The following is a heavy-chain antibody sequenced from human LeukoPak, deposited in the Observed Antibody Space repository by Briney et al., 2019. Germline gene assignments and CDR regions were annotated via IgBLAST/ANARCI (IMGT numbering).Heavy chain of an antibody. Sequence: GGPWSFPGEASGLPFSSIPMSWARKLQGKGWGWVGVLKSKTDGGTTDYAAPVKGRFTISRDDSKNTLYLQMNSLKTEDTAVYYCTTDEGYYGGNSFFDYWGQGTLVTVSS. CDR3: TTDEGYYGGNSFFDY. D-gene: IGHD4-23*01. V-gene: IGHV3-15*01. CDR1: GLPFSSIP. CDR2: LKSKTDGGTT. J-gene: IGHJ4*02.